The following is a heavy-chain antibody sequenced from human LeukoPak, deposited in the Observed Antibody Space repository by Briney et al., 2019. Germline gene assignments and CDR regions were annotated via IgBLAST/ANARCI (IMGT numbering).Heavy chain of an antibody. CDR1: GGSISSGGYY. D-gene: IGHD2-21*01. Sequence: PSETLSLTCTVSGGSISSGGYYWSWIRQPPGKGLEWIGYIYHSGSTYYNPSLKSRVTISVDRSKNQFSLKLSSVTVADTAVYYCARAEDCGGDCYSLPHFDYWGQGTLVTVSS. CDR2: IYHSGST. J-gene: IGHJ4*02. V-gene: IGHV4-30-2*01. CDR3: ARAEDCGGDCYSLPHFDY.